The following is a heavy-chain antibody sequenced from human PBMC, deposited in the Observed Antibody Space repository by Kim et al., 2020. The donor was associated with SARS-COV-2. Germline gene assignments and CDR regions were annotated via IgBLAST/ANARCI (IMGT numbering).Heavy chain of an antibody. CDR2: IYYSGST. Sequence: SETLSLTCTVSGGSISSYYWSWIRQPPGKGLEWIGYIYYSGSTNYNPSLKSRGTISVDTSKNQFSLKRSSVTAADTAMYYCAGDKGPLWYYYFGMDVWG. CDR1: GGSISSYY. J-gene: IGHJ6*02. CDR3: AGDKGPLWYYYFGMDV. V-gene: IGHV4-59*01. D-gene: IGHD2-21*01.